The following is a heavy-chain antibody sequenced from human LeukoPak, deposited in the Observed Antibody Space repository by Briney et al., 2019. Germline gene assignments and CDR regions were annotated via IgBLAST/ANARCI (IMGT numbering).Heavy chain of an antibody. CDR2: IKEDENEK. CDR1: GFTFNRYW. D-gene: IGHD3-10*01. Sequence: GGSLRLSCAASGFTFNRYWMNWVRQAPGKWLEWVANIKEDENEKYYVASVKVRFTISRGNAKNTLYLQMNSLRAEDTAVYYCASSRPFGVWGYYMDVWGKGTTVTVSS. V-gene: IGHV3-7*01. CDR3: ASSRPFGVWGYYMDV. J-gene: IGHJ6*03.